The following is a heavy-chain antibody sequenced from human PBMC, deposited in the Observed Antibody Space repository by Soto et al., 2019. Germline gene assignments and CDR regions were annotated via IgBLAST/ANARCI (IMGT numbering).Heavy chain of an antibody. CDR3: AKVRGTGSPEGSGSYYNTYYFDY. CDR1: GFTFSSYA. D-gene: IGHD3-10*01. Sequence: EVQLLESGGGLVQPGGSLRLSCAASGFTFSSYAMSWVRQAPGKGLEWVSAISGSGGSTYYADSVKGRFTISRDNSKNTLYLQMNSLRAEDTAVYYCAKVRGTGSPEGSGSYYNTYYFDYWGQGTLVTVSS. V-gene: IGHV3-23*01. CDR2: ISGSGGST. J-gene: IGHJ4*02.